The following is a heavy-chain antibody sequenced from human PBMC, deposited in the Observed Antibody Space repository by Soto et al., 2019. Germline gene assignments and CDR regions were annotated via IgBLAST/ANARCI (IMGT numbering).Heavy chain of an antibody. V-gene: IGHV4-59*01. CDR1: GGSISSYY. D-gene: IGHD6-6*01. CDR2: IYYSGST. Sequence: QVQLQESGPGLVKPSETLSLTCTVSGGSISSYYWSWIRQPPGKGLEWIGYIYYSGSTNYNPSLKSLVTISVDTSKNQFSLKLSSVTAADTAVYYCARDAEYRSSWHYYYGMDVWGQGTTVTVSS. CDR3: ARDAEYRSSWHYYYGMDV. J-gene: IGHJ6*02.